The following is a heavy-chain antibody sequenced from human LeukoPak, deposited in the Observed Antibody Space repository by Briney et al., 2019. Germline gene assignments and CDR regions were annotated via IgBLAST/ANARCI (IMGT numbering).Heavy chain of an antibody. CDR1: GGSISSYY. V-gene: IGHV4-59*01. Sequence: PSETLSLTCTVSGGSISSYYRSWIRQPPGKGLEWIGYIYYSGSTNYNPSLKSRVTISVDTSKNQCSLKLSSVTAADTAVYYCARVFSVGAPSGYYYYMDVWGKGTTVTISS. D-gene: IGHD1-26*01. CDR2: IYYSGST. J-gene: IGHJ6*03. CDR3: ARVFSVGAPSGYYYYMDV.